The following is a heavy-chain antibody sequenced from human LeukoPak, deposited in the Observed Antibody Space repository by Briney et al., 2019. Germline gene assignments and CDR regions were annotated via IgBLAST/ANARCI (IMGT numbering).Heavy chain of an antibody. V-gene: IGHV4-34*01. CDR2: INHSGST. CDR1: GGSFSGYY. D-gene: IGHD2-2*01. Sequence: SETLSLTCAVYGGSFSGYYWSWIRQPPGKGLEWIGGINHSGSTNYNPSLKSRVTISVDTSKNQFSLKLSSVTAADTAVYYCATTYCSSTSCSRWFDPWGQGTLVTVSS. CDR3: ATTYCSSTSCSRWFDP. J-gene: IGHJ5*02.